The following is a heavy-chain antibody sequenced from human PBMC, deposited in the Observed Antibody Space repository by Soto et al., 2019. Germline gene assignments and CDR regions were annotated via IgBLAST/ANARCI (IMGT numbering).Heavy chain of an antibody. CDR1: GYTFTNYW. Sequence: HGESLKISCEVSGYTFTNYWIGWVRQMPGKGLEWMAIIYPADSDTRYSPSFQGQVTISADKSISTAYLQWSSLKASDTAMYYCVRPDSSRYYVYWGQGTLVTVSS. CDR3: VRPDSSRYYVY. J-gene: IGHJ4*02. CDR2: IYPADSDT. D-gene: IGHD3-22*01. V-gene: IGHV5-51*01.